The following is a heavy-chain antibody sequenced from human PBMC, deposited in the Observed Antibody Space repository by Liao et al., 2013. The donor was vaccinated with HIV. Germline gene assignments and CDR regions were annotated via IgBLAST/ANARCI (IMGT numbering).Heavy chain of an antibody. D-gene: IGHD4-11*01. CDR3: ARDNPLQYYFQH. V-gene: IGHV4-59*01. CDR2: IDYSGST. CDR1: GGSISSYY. Sequence: QVQLQESGPGLVKPSETLSLTCTVSGGSISSYYWSWIRQPPGKGLEWIGYIDYSGSTNYNPSLMSRVTISVDTSKNQFSLKLSSVTAADTAVYYCARDNPLQYYFQHWGQGTLVTVSS. J-gene: IGHJ1*01.